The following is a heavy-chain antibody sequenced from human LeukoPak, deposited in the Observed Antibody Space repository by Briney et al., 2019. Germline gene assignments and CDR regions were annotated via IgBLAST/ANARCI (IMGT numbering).Heavy chain of an antibody. D-gene: IGHD2-2*01. Sequence: PSETLSLTCAVYGGSFSGYYWSWIRQPPGKGLEWIGEINHSGSTNYNPSLKSRVTISVDTSKNQFSLKLSSVTAADTAVYYCARVRLYCSSTSCYRVWDYGWGHTKAFDYWGQGTLVTVSS. J-gene: IGHJ4*02. CDR1: GGSFSGYY. CDR3: ARVRLYCSSTSCYRVWDYGWGHTKAFDY. V-gene: IGHV4-34*01. CDR2: INHSGST.